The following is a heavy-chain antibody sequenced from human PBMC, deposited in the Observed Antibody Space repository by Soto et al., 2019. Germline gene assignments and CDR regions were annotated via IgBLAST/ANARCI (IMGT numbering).Heavy chain of an antibody. J-gene: IGHJ4*02. CDR2: IYYSGST. D-gene: IGHD2-15*01. CDR3: AREGNGSGCSGGSCYSAFDY. CDR1: VGYISSGRCY. Sequence: LSLTCTLSVGYISSGRCYWSWIRQHPGKGLEWIGYIYYSGSTYYNPSLKSRVTISVDTSKNQFSLKLSSVTAADTAVYYCAREGNGSGCSGGSCYSAFDYWGQGTLVTVSS. V-gene: IGHV4-31*03.